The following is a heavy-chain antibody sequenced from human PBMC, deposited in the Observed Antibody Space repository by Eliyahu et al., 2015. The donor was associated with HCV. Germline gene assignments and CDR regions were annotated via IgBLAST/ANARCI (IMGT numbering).Heavy chain of an antibody. CDR3: ARASYGSGTYYLDY. CDR1: GFTFSDHY. CDR2: TRNKANSYTT. D-gene: IGHD3-10*01. J-gene: IGHJ4*02. V-gene: IGHV3-72*01. Sequence: EVQLVESGGGLVQPGGSLRLSCAASGFTFSDHYMDWVRQAPEKGLEWVGRTRNKANSYTTQYAASVKGRFTISRDDSKNSLYLQMNSLQTEDTAVYYCARASYGSGTYYLDYWGQGSLVTVSS.